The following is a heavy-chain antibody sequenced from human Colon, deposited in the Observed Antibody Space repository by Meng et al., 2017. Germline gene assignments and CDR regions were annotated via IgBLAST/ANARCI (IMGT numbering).Heavy chain of an antibody. CDR1: CSAVCSYYW. CDR3: ARVHNWQWPRELDY. CDR2: INRHDNT. D-gene: IGHD6-19*01. J-gene: IGHJ4*02. V-gene: IGHV4-4*02. Sequence: QVQSGEPGPGPVKPSGTRSLSCDVSCSAVCSYYWRHWVRQPPGKSLERIGEINRHDNTTYNPSLKSRVTMSEDKSKHQVSLNVGSVTAADSAVYYCARVHNWQWPRELDYWGQGTLVTVSS.